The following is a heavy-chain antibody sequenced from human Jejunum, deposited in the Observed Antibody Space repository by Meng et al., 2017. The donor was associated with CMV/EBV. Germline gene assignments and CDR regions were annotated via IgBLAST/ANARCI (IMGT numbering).Heavy chain of an antibody. V-gene: IGHV3-23*03. J-gene: IGHJ6*02. CDR3: AKHRGAYEYYSMDV. CDR2: LYGGGTTT. CDR1: GFTFRTYA. Sequence: GFTFRTYAMTWVRRAPGKGLEWVSVLYGGGTTTYSTDSVKGRFTISRDNSKNTLYLQMNSLRAEDTAVYYCAKHRGAYEYYSMDVWGQGTTVTVSS.